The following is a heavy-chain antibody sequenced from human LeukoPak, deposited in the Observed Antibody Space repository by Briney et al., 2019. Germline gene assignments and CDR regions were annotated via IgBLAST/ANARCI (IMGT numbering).Heavy chain of an antibody. CDR2: ISGRSGST. D-gene: IGHD3-9*01. V-gene: IGHV3-23*01. CDR3: AKWGDYDVLTGYYVSDF. CDR1: GFIFSNYA. J-gene: IGHJ4*02. Sequence: GGSLRLSCAASGFIFSNYAMYWVRQAPGKGLEWVSAISGRSGSTYYADSVKGRFTISRGGSKNTLYLQMNSLRADDTAVYYCAKWGDYDVLTGYYVSDFWGQGTLVTVSS.